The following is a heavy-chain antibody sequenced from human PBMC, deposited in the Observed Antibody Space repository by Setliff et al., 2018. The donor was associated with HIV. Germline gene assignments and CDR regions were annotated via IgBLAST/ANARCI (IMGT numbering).Heavy chain of an antibody. J-gene: IGHJ4*02. CDR2: IDHSGST. Sequence: ETLSLTCAVYDGSFSGYYWSWIRQPPGKGLEWIGEIDHSGSTNYNPSLKSRVTISVDKSKNQFSLKLSSVTAADTAVYYCARGPSLQTTLFDYWGQGTLVTVSS. CDR3: ARGPSLQTTLFDY. V-gene: IGHV4-34*01. CDR1: DGSFSGYY.